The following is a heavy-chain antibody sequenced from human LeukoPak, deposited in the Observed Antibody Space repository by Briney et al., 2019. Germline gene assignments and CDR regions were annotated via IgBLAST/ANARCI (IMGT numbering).Heavy chain of an antibody. J-gene: IGHJ4*02. Sequence: GGSLRLSCAVSGFTFSKYSMNWVRQAPGKGLEWVSYISSSGSTIYYADSVKGRFTISRDNAKNSLYLQMNSLRAEDTAVYYCARGVRQWLLTYYFDYWGQGTLVTVSS. CDR2: ISSSGSTI. CDR3: ARGVRQWLLTYYFDY. CDR1: GFTFSKYS. D-gene: IGHD6-19*01. V-gene: IGHV3-48*04.